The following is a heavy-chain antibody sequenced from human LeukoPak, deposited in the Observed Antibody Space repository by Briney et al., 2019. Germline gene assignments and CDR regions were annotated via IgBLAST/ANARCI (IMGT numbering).Heavy chain of an antibody. CDR2: IHYSGTT. CDR1: GGSVSSGTYY. J-gene: IGHJ5*02. D-gene: IGHD3-10*01. V-gene: IGHV4-61*03. CDR3: ARDSETGPGWFDP. Sequence: PSETLSLTCTVSGGSVSSGTYYWSWIRQPPGKGLEWIGCIHYSGTTNYNPSLESRVTISVDTSKNHFSLKLTSVTAADTAVYYCARDSETGPGWFDPWGQGTLVTVSS.